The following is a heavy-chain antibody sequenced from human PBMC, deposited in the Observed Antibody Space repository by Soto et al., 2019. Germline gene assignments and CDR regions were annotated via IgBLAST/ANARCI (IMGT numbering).Heavy chain of an antibody. V-gene: IGHV3-53*01. CDR3: ARLPGAFYYDNSAYDFHDY. CDR1: GLRVVGSY. D-gene: IGHD5-12*01. CDR2: IYPDDNT. Sequence: PGGSLRLSCAACGLRVVGSYMNGFRQSPQKGLEWISVIYPDDNTYYAESVRGRFTLSKDSSRNTVSLQMNSLRAEDTAVYYCARLPGAFYYDNSAYDFHDYWGQGTMVTVSS. J-gene: IGHJ4*02.